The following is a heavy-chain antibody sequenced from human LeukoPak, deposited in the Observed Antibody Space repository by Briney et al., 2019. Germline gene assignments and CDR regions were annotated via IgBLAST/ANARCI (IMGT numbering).Heavy chain of an antibody. J-gene: IGHJ4*02. V-gene: IGHV3-23*01. Sequence: PGGSLRLSCAASGLTLRSYAMSWVRQAPGKGREWVSAISGSGGSTYYADSVKGRFSISRDNSKNTLYVQMNSLRAEDTAVYYCAKDAYYDFWSGYPPHYWGQGTLVTVSS. CDR3: AKDAYYDFWSGYPPHY. CDR1: GLTLRSYA. CDR2: ISGSGGST. D-gene: IGHD3-3*01.